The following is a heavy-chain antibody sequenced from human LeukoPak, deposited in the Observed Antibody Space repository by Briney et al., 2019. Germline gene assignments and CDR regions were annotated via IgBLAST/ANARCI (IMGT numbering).Heavy chain of an antibody. CDR2: ISYDGSDE. J-gene: IGHJ4*02. CDR3: ARDFTPEWFDIH. Sequence: GGSLRLSCVASGLAFSSYSMRWVRQAPGKGLEWVGVISYDGSDEYYTDSVKGRFTISRDNSKNTVYLQMNSLRADDTAVYYCARDFTPEWFDIHWGQGTLVTVS. D-gene: IGHD3-3*01. V-gene: IGHV3-30*04. CDR1: GLAFSSYS.